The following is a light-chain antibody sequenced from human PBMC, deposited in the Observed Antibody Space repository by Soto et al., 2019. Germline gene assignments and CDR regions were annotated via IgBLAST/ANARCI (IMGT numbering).Light chain of an antibody. CDR3: SSYTTSSTYV. CDR1: SSDVGSYNY. CDR2: EVS. V-gene: IGLV2-14*01. Sequence: QSVLTQPASVSGSPGQSITISCTGTSSDVGSYNYVSWYQQHPGKAPKLMIYEVSNRPSGDSNRFSGSKSGNTASLTISGLQAEDEAVYYCSSYTTSSTYVFGTGTKLTVL. J-gene: IGLJ1*01.